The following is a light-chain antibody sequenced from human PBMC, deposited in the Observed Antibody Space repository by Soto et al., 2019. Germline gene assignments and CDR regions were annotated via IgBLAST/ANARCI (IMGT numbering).Light chain of an antibody. Sequence: EILLTQSPGTLSLSPGERATLSCRASQSLSSSYLAWYQQKPGQAPRLLIYGASSRATAIPDRFSGSGSGTDFTLTINRLEPEDCAVYYCQHFGSSLTSGGGTKVDIK. V-gene: IGKV3-20*01. CDR1: QSLSSSY. CDR3: QHFGSSLT. J-gene: IGKJ4*01. CDR2: GAS.